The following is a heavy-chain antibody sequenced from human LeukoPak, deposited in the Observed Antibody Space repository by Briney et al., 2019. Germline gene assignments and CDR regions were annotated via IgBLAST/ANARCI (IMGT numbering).Heavy chain of an antibody. CDR1: GFTFSNFA. J-gene: IGHJ4*02. CDR2: IGGGDT. CDR3: AKDGQSFNSMWDYFDS. Sequence: PGRSLRLSCAACGFTFSNFAMSWVRQAPGKGLEWVSGIGGGDTHYADSMKGRFTISRDDSRNTVDLQMSSLRAEDTAVYYCAKDGQSFNSMWDYFDSWGQGTLVTVSS. V-gene: IGHV3-23*01. D-gene: IGHD1-26*01.